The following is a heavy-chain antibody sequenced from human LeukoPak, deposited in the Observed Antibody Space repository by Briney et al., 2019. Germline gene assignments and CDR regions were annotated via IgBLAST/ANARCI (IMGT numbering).Heavy chain of an antibody. V-gene: IGHV4-4*02. J-gene: IGHJ4*02. CDR3: AREGLWFGELYRYFDY. Sequence: SETLSLTCAVSGGSISSSDWWSWVRQPPGKGVEWIGEIYPSGSTNYNPSLKSRVTISVDKSKNQFSLKLTSVTAADTAVYYCAREGLWFGELYRYFDYWGQGTLVTVSS. CDR2: IYPSGST. CDR1: GGSISSSDW. D-gene: IGHD3-10*01.